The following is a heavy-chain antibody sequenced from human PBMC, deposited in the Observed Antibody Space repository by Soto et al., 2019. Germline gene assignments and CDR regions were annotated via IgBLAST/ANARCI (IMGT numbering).Heavy chain of an antibody. CDR3: ARDTYYYDSSGYYRLDY. J-gene: IGHJ4*02. Sequence: SVKVSCTASGGTFSSYAISWVRQAPGQGLERMGGIIPIFGTANYAQKFQGRVTITADESTSTAYMELSSLRSEDTAVYYCARDTYYYDSSGYYRLDYWGQGTLVTVSS. CDR2: IIPIFGTA. V-gene: IGHV1-69*13. D-gene: IGHD3-22*01. CDR1: GGTFSSYA.